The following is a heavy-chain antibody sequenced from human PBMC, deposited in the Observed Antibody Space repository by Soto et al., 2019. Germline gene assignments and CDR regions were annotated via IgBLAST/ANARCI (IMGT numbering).Heavy chain of an antibody. V-gene: IGHV3-11*01. CDR2: ISKSGSII. D-gene: IGHD3-16*01. CDR1: GFTFSDYY. Sequence: GGSLRLSCAASGFTFSDYYMSWLRQPPGKWLEWVSYISKSGSIIHFADSVKGRFAISRDNAKNTLYLQMSSLRAEDTALYYCARDLSPYSDYYDESTSETWFDPWGQGTLVTVSS. CDR3: ARDLSPYSDYYDESTSETWFDP. J-gene: IGHJ5*02.